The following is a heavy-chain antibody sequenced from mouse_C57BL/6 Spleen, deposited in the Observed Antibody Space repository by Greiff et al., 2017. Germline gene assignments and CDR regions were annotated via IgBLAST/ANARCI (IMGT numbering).Heavy chain of an antibody. J-gene: IGHJ4*01. Sequence: VQLQQSGAELVKPGASVKMSCKASGYTFTSYWITWVKQRPGQGLEWIGDIYPGSGSTNYNEKFKSKATLTVDTSSSTAYMQLSSLTSEDSAVYYCARSWEDYAMDYWGQGTSVTVSS. D-gene: IGHD4-1*01. CDR2: IYPGSGST. CDR1: GYTFTSYW. CDR3: ARSWEDYAMDY. V-gene: IGHV1-55*01.